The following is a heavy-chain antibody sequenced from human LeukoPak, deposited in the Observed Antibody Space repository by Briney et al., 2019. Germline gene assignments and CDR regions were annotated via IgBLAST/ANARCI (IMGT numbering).Heavy chain of an antibody. V-gene: IGHV3-21*01. J-gene: IGHJ6*02. D-gene: IGHD3-9*01. Sequence: GGSLRLSCAASGFSLSSYSMDWVRQAPGKGLEWVSSISISSSYIYYADSVKGRFTISRDNAKNSLYLQMNSLRAEDTAVYFCARDGHGDGILSGYSYFGMDVWGQGTTVTASS. CDR3: ARDGHGDGILSGYSYFGMDV. CDR1: GFSLSSYS. CDR2: ISISSSYI.